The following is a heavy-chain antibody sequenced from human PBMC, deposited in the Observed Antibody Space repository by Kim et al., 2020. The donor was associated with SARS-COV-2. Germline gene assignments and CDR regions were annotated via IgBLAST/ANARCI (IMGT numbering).Heavy chain of an antibody. Sequence: SETLSLTCTVSGGSISSGGYYWSWIRQHPGKGLEWIGYIYYSGSTYYNPSLKSRVTISVDTSKNQFSLKLSSVTAADTAVYYCARDLLSNYGPGGAGYYYYGMDVWGQGTTVTVSS. CDR2: IYYSGST. D-gene: IGHD4-4*01. CDR3: ARDLLSNYGPGGAGYYYYGMDV. CDR1: GGSISSGGYY. J-gene: IGHJ6*02. V-gene: IGHV4-31*03.